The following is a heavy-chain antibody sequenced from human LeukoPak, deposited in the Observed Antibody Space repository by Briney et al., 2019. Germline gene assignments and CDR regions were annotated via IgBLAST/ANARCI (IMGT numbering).Heavy chain of an antibody. D-gene: IGHD4-11*01. CDR1: GGSISSSSYY. J-gene: IGHJ3*01. Sequence: PSETLSLTCTVSGGSISSSSYYWGWIRQPPGKGLEWIGSIYYSGSTYYNPSLKSRVTISVDTSKNQFSLKLSSVTAADTAVYYCARDRGLWSTMTTAVWGQGTMVTVSS. CDR2: IYYSGST. V-gene: IGHV4-39*07. CDR3: ARDRGLWSTMTTAV.